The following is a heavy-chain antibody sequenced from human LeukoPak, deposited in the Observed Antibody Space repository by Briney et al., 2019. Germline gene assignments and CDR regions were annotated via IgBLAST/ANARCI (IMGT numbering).Heavy chain of an antibody. CDR2: INPSGDGT. V-gene: IGHV1-46*01. Sequence: ASVKVSCKASGHTFTTYYVQLVRQAPGQGIEWMGVINPSGDGTNYPQRFQGRVTLTRDTSTSTVYMELSSLRSEDTAMYYCAKETPNTGWFDPWGQGTLVTVSS. J-gene: IGHJ5*02. D-gene: IGHD1-14*01. CDR1: GHTFTTYY. CDR3: AKETPNTGWFDP.